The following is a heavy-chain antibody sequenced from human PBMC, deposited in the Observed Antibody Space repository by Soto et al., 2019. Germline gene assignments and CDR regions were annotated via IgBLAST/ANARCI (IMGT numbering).Heavy chain of an antibody. CDR3: ARDLAAGDH. CDR2: INPTSGST. J-gene: IGHJ4*02. V-gene: IGHV1-46*01. Sequence: QVQLVQSGAEVKKPGASVKVSCKASGYTFTNYYIHWVRQAPGQGLEWMGIINPTSGSTNYAQKFQGRVTLTYDTSTTTVYMELSGPRSADTAVLYCARDLAAGDHWGQGTLVTVSS. CDR1: GYTFTNYY. D-gene: IGHD6-13*01.